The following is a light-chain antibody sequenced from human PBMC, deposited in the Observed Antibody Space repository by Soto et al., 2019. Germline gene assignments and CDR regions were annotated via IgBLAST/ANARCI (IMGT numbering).Light chain of an antibody. J-gene: IGKJ1*01. CDR3: QQSYRIPWT. CDR2: AAS. V-gene: IGKV1-39*01. Sequence: DIQMTQSPSSLSASVGDRVTMTCRASQSISSYLSWYQQKPGKAPKLLIYAASSLQTGVPSRFSGSGSGTDFTLTISSLKPEDFATYYCQQSYRIPWTFGQGTKV. CDR1: QSISSY.